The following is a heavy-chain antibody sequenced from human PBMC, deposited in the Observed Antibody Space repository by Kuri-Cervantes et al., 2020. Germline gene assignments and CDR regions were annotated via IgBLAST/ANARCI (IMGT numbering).Heavy chain of an antibody. V-gene: IGHV3-23*01. CDR3: AKDRRHTIFGVTHHFMDV. D-gene: IGHD3-3*01. CDR1: GFTFGDYA. Sequence: GESLKISCTASGFTFGDYAMSWFRQAPGKGLGWVSAISGSGGSTYYADSVKGRFTVSRDNSKNTLYLQMNSLRAEDTAVYYCAKDRRHTIFGVTHHFMDVWGKGTTVTVSS. CDR2: ISGSGGST. J-gene: IGHJ6*03.